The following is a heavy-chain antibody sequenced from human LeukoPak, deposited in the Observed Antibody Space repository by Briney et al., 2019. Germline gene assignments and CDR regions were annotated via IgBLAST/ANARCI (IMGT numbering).Heavy chain of an antibody. Sequence: ASVKVSCKASGYTSTGYYMHWVRQAPGQGLEWMGWINPNSGGTNYAQKFQGRVTMTRDTSISTAYMELSRLRSDDTAVYYCALPRNGVSDAFDIWGQGTMVTVSS. CDR3: ALPRNGVSDAFDI. D-gene: IGHD1-1*01. V-gene: IGHV1-2*02. CDR2: INPNSGGT. CDR1: GYTSTGYY. J-gene: IGHJ3*02.